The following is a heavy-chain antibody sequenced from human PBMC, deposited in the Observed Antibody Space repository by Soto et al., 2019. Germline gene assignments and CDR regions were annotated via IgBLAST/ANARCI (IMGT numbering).Heavy chain of an antibody. CDR3: ANRTLGWYFDL. CDR1: GFTFSSYA. CDR2: ICGSGGSK. D-gene: IGHD3-16*01. Sequence: EVQLLESGGGLVQPGGSLRLSCAASGFTFSSYAMNWVHQAPGKGLEWVAVICGSGGSKYYADAVKGRFTISRDNTKNTLYLQMISLRAEDAAVYYGANRTLGWYFDLWGRGTLVTVSS. J-gene: IGHJ2*01. V-gene: IGHV3-23*01.